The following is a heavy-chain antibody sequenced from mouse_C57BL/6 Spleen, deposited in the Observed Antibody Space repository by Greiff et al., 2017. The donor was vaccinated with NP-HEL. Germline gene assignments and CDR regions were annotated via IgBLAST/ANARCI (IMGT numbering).Heavy chain of an antibody. J-gene: IGHJ1*03. CDR3: ARVNYGNWYFDV. V-gene: IGHV3-6*01. CDR2: ISYDGSN. CDR1: GYSITSGYY. Sequence: EVKLMESGPGLVKPSQSLSLTCSVTGYSITSGYYWNWIRQFPGNKLEWMGYISYDGSNNYNPSLKNRISITRDTSKNQFFLKLNSVTTEDTATYYCARVNYGNWYFDVWGTGTTVTVSS. D-gene: IGHD2-1*01.